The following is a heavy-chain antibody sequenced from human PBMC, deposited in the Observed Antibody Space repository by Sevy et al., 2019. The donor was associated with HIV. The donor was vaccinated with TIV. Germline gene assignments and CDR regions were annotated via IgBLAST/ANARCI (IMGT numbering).Heavy chain of an antibody. J-gene: IGHJ6*02. Sequence: GGSLRLSCAASGFTFSGSAMHWVRQASGKGLEWVGRIRSKANSYATAYAASVKGRFTISRDDSKNTAYLQMNSLKTEDTAVYYCTRVNQYYYILTGYPYYYYYGMDVWGQGTTVTVSS. CDR3: TRVNQYYYILTGYPYYYYYGMDV. CDR1: GFTFSGSA. CDR2: IRSKANSYAT. V-gene: IGHV3-73*01. D-gene: IGHD3-9*01.